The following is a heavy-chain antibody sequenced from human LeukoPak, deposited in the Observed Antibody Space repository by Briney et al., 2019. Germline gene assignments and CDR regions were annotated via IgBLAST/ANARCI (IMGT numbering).Heavy chain of an antibody. Sequence: SGGSLRLSCAASGFTFSGHWMSWVRQAPGKGLEWVANINQGGSDKYYVDSVKGRFTLSRDNANNLLYLQMNSLRGEDTAVYYCTRDRSRAEDDWGQGTLVSVSS. D-gene: IGHD1-14*01. CDR1: GFTFSGHW. CDR2: INQGGSDK. J-gene: IGHJ4*02. V-gene: IGHV3-7*01. CDR3: TRDRSRAEDD.